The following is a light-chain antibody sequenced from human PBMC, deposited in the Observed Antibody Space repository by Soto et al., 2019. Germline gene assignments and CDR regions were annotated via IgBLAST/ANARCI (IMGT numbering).Light chain of an antibody. V-gene: IGKV3-20*01. Sequence: EIVLTQSPGTLSLSPGERATLSCRASQSVSSSYLAWYQQKPGQAPRLLIYGASSRATGIPDRFSGSGSGTDFTLTISRLVAEDFAVYYCQQYGSSWTFGQGTKVEIK. J-gene: IGKJ1*01. CDR2: GAS. CDR3: QQYGSSWT. CDR1: QSVSSSY.